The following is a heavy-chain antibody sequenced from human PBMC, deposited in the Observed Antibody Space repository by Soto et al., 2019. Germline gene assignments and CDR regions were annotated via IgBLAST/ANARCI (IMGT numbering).Heavy chain of an antibody. J-gene: IGHJ3*02. CDR2: ISYDGSNK. CDR1: GFTFSSYG. Sequence: GGSLRLSCAASGFTFSSYGMHWVRQAPGKGLEWVAVISYDGSNKYYADSVKGRFTISRDNSKNTLYLQMNSLRAEDTAVYYCASGHGYDILTGPTDAFDIWGQGTMVTVSS. V-gene: IGHV3-30*03. CDR3: ASGHGYDILTGPTDAFDI. D-gene: IGHD3-9*01.